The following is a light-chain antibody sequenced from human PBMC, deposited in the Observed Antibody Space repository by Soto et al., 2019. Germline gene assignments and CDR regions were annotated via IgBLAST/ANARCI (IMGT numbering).Light chain of an antibody. CDR2: GES. Sequence: VMTQSPATLSLSPGESATLSCRASQSVSSNLAWYQQKTGQAPRLLIYGESTRATGIPDRFSGSGSGTELNLTISRLQSEDFAVYYCQKYNSWPETXGQGTKVDIK. CDR1: QSVSSN. V-gene: IGKV3-15*01. CDR3: QKYNSWPET. J-gene: IGKJ1*01.